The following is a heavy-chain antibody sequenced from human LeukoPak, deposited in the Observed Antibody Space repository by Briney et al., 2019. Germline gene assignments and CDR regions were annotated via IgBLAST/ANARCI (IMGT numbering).Heavy chain of an antibody. D-gene: IGHD6-13*01. CDR2: INPNSGGT. CDR3: ARDGDRGIAAAGKPYYYYMDV. J-gene: IGHJ6*03. Sequence: GASVKVSCKASGYTFTGYYMHLVRQAPGQGLEWMGWINPNSGGTNYAQKFQGRVTMTRDTSISTAYMELSRLRSDDTAVYYCARDGDRGIAAAGKPYYYYMDVWGKGTTVTVSS. V-gene: IGHV1-2*02. CDR1: GYTFTGYY.